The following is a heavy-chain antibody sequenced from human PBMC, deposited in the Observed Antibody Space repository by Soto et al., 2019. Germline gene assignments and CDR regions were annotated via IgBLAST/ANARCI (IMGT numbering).Heavy chain of an antibody. CDR1: GFTFSSYS. V-gene: IGHV3-21*01. Sequence: EVQLVESGGGLVKPGGSLRLSCAASGFTFSSYSMNWVRQAPGKGLEWVSSISSSSSYIYYADSVKGRFTISRDNAKNSLYLQMNSLIAEDTAVYYCARDTYYDFWSCSEADYWCQGTLVTVSS. D-gene: IGHD3-3*01. CDR3: ARDTYYDFWSCSEADY. CDR2: ISSSSSYI. J-gene: IGHJ4*02.